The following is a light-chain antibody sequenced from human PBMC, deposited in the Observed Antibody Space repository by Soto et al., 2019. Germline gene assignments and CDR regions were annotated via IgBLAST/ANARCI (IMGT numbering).Light chain of an antibody. V-gene: IGKV3-20*01. CDR3: QQYDTSPWT. CDR1: QSVSSSH. Sequence: EIVLTQSPGTLSLSPGERATLSCRASQSVSSSHLVWYQQKPGQAPRLLIYGASSRATGIPDRFSGSGSGTDFTLTISSLEPEDFAVYYCQQYDTSPWTVGQGTKVEIK. CDR2: GAS. J-gene: IGKJ1*01.